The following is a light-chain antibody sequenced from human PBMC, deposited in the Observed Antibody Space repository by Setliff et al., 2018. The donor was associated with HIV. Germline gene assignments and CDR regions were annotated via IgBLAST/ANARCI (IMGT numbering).Light chain of an antibody. CDR2: DVT. J-gene: IGLJ2*01. CDR3: CSYAGSYTPVI. V-gene: IGLV2-11*01. CDR1: SSDVGSYNY. Sequence: QSVLAQPRSVSGSPGQSVTISCTGTSSDVGSYNYVSWYQQHPGKVPKLMIYDVTKRPSGVPDRFSGSKSGNTASLTISGLQAEDEADYYCCSYAGSYTPVIFGGGTKVTVL.